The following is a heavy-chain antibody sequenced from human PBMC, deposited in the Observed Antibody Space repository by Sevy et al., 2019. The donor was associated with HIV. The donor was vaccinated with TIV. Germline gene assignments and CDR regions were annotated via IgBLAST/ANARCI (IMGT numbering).Heavy chain of an antibody. CDR2: IRYDGSNK. D-gene: IGHD1-26*01. Sequence: GGSLRLSCAASGFTFSSYGMHWVRQAPGKGLEWVAFIRYDGSNKYYADSVKGRFTISRDNSKNTLYLQMNSLRAEDTAVYYCAKAVGATPYYYYYGMDVWGQGTTVTVSS. CDR3: AKAVGATPYYYYYGMDV. J-gene: IGHJ6*02. V-gene: IGHV3-30*02. CDR1: GFTFSSYG.